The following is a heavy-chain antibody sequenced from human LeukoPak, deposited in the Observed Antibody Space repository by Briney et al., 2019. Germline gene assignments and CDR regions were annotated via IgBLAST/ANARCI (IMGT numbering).Heavy chain of an antibody. CDR3: ARVPYDFWSGNYYYGMDV. V-gene: IGHV4-34*01. CDR2: NNHSGST. J-gene: IGHJ6*02. Sequence: SETLSLTCAVYGGSFSGYYWSSIRRPPGKGLEWIGENNHSGSTNYNPSLKSRVTISVDTSKNQFSLKLSSVTAADTAVYYCARVPYDFWSGNYYYGMDVWGQGTTVTVSS. CDR1: GGSFSGYY. D-gene: IGHD3-3*01.